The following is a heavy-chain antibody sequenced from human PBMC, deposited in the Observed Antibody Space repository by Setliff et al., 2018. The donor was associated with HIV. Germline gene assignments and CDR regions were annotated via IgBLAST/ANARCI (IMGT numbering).Heavy chain of an antibody. CDR3: AKTLVVVASPLDF. D-gene: IGHD2-15*01. Sequence: GGSLRLSCAASGFIFSDFWMTWVRRAPGKGLEWVSYISGSSSTIYYADSVKGRFTISRDNSKDTLYLQMSGLTAEDTAIYYCAKTLVVVASPLDFWGQGTLVTVSS. V-gene: IGHV3-48*01. CDR2: ISGSSSTI. J-gene: IGHJ4*02. CDR1: GFIFSDFW.